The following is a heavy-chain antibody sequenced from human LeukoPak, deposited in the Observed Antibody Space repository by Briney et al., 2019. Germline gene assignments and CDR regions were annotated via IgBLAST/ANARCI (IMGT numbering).Heavy chain of an antibody. CDR2: IKQDGSEK. J-gene: IGHJ4*02. V-gene: IGHV3-7*05. D-gene: IGHD3-10*01. CDR1: GFTFSSHW. Sequence: GGSLRLSCAASGFTFSSHWMSRVRQAPGKGLEWVANIKQDGSEKYYVDSVRGRFTISRDNAKNSLSLQMNSLRAEDTAVYFCARDFGPHDYWGQGTLVTV. CDR3: ARDFGPHDY.